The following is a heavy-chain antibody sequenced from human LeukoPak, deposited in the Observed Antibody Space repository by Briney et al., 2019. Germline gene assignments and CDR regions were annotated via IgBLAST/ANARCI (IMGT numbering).Heavy chain of an antibody. CDR2: MNPNSGNT. CDR3: ARVTRWAAAGYYYYYGMDV. J-gene: IGHJ6*02. V-gene: IGHV1-8*01. CDR1: EYTFTSYD. D-gene: IGHD6-13*01. Sequence: ASVTVSCKASEYTFTSYDINWVRQATGQGLEWMGWMNPNSGNTGYAQKFQGRVTMTRNTSISTAYMELSSLRSEDTAVYYCARVTRWAAAGYYYYYGMDVWGQGTTVTVSS.